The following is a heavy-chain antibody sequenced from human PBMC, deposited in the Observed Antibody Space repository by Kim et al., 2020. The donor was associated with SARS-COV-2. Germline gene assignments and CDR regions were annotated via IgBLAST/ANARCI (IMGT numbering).Heavy chain of an antibody. CDR2: IYYSGST. D-gene: IGHD3-16*02. V-gene: IGHV4-59*08. CDR3: WGHRFVGGIGVFYY. Sequence: SETLSLTCTVSGGSISSYYWSWIRQPPRKGLEWIGYIYYSGSTNYNPSLKTRVTISADTSKNQFSLKLSSVTAADTPADYCWGHRFVGGIGVFYYCGQGT. CDR1: GGSISSYY. J-gene: IGHJ4*02.